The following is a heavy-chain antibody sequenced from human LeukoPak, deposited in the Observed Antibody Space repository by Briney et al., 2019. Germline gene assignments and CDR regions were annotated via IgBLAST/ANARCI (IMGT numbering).Heavy chain of an antibody. Sequence: QPGGSLRLSCAASGFTFSNYWMHWVRQAPGKGLVWVSRINTDGRRTTYADSVKGRFTISRDNSKNTLYLQMNSLRAEDTAVYYCAKDGQYYYDSSGYHPPDYWGQGTLVTVSS. CDR2: INTDGRRT. V-gene: IGHV3-74*01. CDR1: GFTFSNYW. D-gene: IGHD3-22*01. J-gene: IGHJ4*02. CDR3: AKDGQYYYDSSGYHPPDY.